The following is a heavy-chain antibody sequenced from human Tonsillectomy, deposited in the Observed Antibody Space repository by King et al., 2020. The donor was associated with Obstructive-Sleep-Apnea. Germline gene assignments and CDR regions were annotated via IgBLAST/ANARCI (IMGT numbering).Heavy chain of an antibody. CDR3: ARGLNYSDTTKAFDI. D-gene: IGHD3-22*01. J-gene: IGHJ3*02. V-gene: IGHV4-30-2*01. CDR2: IYHSWSP. Sequence: QLQESGSELVKPSQTLSLTCGVSGGSISSVYYSWTWIPQPPEKYLGCIGCIYHSWSPYAYPSLKSGVTISVDRSKNQFSLKPSSVTAADTAVYSCARGLNYSDTTKAFDIWGQGTMVTVSS. CDR1: GGSISSVYYS.